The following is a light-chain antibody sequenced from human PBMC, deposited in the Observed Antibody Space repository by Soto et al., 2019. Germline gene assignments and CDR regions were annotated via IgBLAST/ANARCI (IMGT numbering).Light chain of an antibody. CDR3: QQSNNLPWT. V-gene: IGKV3-20*01. CDR1: QSVSSSY. Sequence: ESVMTQSPGTLSFSPGETATLSCRASQSVSSSYLAWYQQKPGQAPRLPIYGASSRATGIPDRFSGSGSGTEFTLTISSLQSEDFAVYYCQQSNNLPWTFGQGTKVDIK. J-gene: IGKJ1*01. CDR2: GAS.